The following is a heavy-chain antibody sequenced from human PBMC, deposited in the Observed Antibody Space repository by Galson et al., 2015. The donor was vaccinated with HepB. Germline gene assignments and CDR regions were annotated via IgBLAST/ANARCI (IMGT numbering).Heavy chain of an antibody. CDR3: ARGGGSGSYYYGY. CDR2: IIPIFGTA. D-gene: IGHD1-26*01. Sequence: SVKVSCKASGGTFSSYAISWVRQAPGQGLEWMGGIIPIFGTANYAQKFQGRVTITADESTSTAYMKLSSLRSEDTAVYYCARGGGSGSYYYGYWGQGTLVTVSS. V-gene: IGHV1-69*13. J-gene: IGHJ4*02. CDR1: GGTFSSYA.